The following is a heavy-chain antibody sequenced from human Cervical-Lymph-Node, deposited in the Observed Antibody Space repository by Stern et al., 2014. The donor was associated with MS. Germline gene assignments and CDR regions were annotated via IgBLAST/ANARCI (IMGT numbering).Heavy chain of an antibody. CDR1: GGSLSSYY. D-gene: IGHD1-1*01. CDR2: VYFSGSS. J-gene: IGHJ6*02. V-gene: IGHV4-59*01. Sequence: QVQLVESGPGLVKPSETLSLTCTVSGGSLSSYYLSWIRQPPGKGLEWVGHVYFSGSSNYNPSLKSRVTMTVDMSKNQFSLRLSSVTAADTAVYYCARAPYDFTNWYGLDVWGQGTTVTVSS. CDR3: ARAPYDFTNWYGLDV.